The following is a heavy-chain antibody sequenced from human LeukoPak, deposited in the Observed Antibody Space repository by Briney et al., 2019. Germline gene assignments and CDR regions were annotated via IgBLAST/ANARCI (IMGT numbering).Heavy chain of an antibody. CDR1: GGSFSGYY. D-gene: IGHD4-23*01. CDR3: ARVGNLDAFDI. Sequence: SETLSLTCAAYGGSFSGYYWSWIRQPPGKGLEWIGEINHSGSTNYNPSLKSRVTISVDTSKNQFSLKLSSVTAADTAVYYCARVGNLDAFDIWGQGTMVTVSS. CDR2: INHSGST. J-gene: IGHJ3*02. V-gene: IGHV4-34*01.